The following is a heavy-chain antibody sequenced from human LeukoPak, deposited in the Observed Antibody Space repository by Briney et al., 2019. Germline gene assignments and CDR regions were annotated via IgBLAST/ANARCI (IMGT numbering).Heavy chain of an antibody. J-gene: IGHJ4*02. CDR2: IYYTGST. V-gene: IGHV4-59*05. D-gene: IGHD5-18*01. CDR3: ARHKDAAMVTTFDF. CDR1: GGSIGSYY. Sequence: SETLSLTCTVSGGSIGSYYRSWIRQPPGKGLEWIGSIYYTGSTYYNPSLKSRVTISGDTSKNQFSLRLSSVTAADTAVYSCARHKDAAMVTTFDFWGQGTLVTVSS.